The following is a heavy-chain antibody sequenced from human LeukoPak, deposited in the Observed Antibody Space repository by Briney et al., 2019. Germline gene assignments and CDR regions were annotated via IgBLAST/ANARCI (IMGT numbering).Heavy chain of an antibody. Sequence: SETLSLTCTGSGYSINSGYYWVWIRQPPGKCLEWIGSNYRSGSTTYNPSLKSRVTISVDTSKNQSSLKVSSVTAADTAVYYCARGDCSGSICYSPMDVWGTGTTVTVSS. J-gene: IGHJ6*03. CDR1: GYSINSGYY. V-gene: IGHV4-38-2*02. CDR2: NYRSGST. CDR3: ARGDCSGSICYSPMDV. D-gene: IGHD2-21*01.